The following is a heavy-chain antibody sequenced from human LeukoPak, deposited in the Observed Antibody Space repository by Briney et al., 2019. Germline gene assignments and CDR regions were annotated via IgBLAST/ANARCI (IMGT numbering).Heavy chain of an antibody. J-gene: IGHJ3*02. Sequence: PSETLSLTCTVSGGSISSGDDYWSWIRQPPGKGLEWIGYIYYSGSTYYNPSLKSRVTISVDTSKNQFSLKLSSVTAADTAVYYCARVTRHDAFDIWGQGTMVTVSS. CDR3: ARVTRHDAFDI. CDR2: IYYSGST. V-gene: IGHV4-30-4*01. CDR1: GGSISSGDDY.